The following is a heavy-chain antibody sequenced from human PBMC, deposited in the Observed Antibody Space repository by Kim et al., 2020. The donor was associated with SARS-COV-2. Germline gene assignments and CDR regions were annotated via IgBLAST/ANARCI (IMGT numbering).Heavy chain of an antibody. D-gene: IGHD3-3*01. CDR2: INPDSGGT. J-gene: IGHJ6*02. V-gene: IGHV1-2*06. CDR3: AREEGITIFVVVIDYYYYAMDV. CDR1: GYTLTGYY. Sequence: ASVKVSCKASGYTLTGYYMHWVRQAPGQGLEWMGRINPDSGGTNYAQKFQGRVTMTRDTSISAAYMELSWLRSDDTAVYYCAREEGITIFVVVIDYYYYAMDVWGQGTTVTVSS.